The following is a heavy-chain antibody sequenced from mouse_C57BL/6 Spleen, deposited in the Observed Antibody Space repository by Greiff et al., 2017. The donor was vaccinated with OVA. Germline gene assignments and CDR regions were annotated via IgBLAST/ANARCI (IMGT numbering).Heavy chain of an antibody. D-gene: IGHD6-1*01. CDR1: GYTFTSYW. V-gene: IGHV1-69*01. CDR3: ARHASYFDV. CDR2: IDPSDSYT. J-gene: IGHJ1*03. Sequence: QVQLKQPGAELVMPGASVKLSCKASGYTFTSYWMHWVKQRPGQGLEWIGEIDPSDSYTNYNQKFKGKSTLTVDKSSSTAYMQLSSLTSEDSAVYYCARHASYFDVWGTGTTVTVSS.